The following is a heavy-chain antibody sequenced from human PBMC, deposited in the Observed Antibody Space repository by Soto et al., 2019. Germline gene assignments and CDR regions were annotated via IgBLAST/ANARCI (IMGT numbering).Heavy chain of an antibody. CDR2: IYYSGST. V-gene: IGHV4-59*01. CDR1: GGSISSYY. CDR3: ARRYGASFDY. D-gene: IGHD4-17*01. Sequence: WETLSLTCTVSGGSISSYYWSWIQQPPGKGLEWIGYIYYSGSTNYNPSLKSRVTISVDTSKNQFSLKLSSVTAADTAVYYCARRYGASFDYWGQGTLVTVSS. J-gene: IGHJ4*02.